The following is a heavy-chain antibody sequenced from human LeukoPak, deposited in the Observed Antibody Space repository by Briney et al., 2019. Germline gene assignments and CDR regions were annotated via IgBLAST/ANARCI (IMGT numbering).Heavy chain of an antibody. CDR1: GYIFVTSD. CDR3: ARGRMVRGLILVDAFDI. V-gene: IGHV1-8*01. Sequence: ASVKVSCKASGYIFVTSDINWVRQAAGQGLEWMGWMNPNTGNTGYAQKFQGRVTLTRSTSISTAYMELSSLKSEDTAVFYCARGRMVRGLILVDAFDIWGQGTMVTVSS. J-gene: IGHJ3*02. CDR2: MNPNTGNT. D-gene: IGHD3-10*01.